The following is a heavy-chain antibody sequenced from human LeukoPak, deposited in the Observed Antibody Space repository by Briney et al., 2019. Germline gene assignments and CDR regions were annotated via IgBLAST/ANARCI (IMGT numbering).Heavy chain of an antibody. Sequence: GGSLRLSCAASGFTFSSYAMSWVRQAPGKGLEWVSCISGSGGSTYYADSVKGRFTISRDNSKNTLYLQMNSLRAEDTAVYYCAKDLMATYYDFWSGYFIDYWGQGTLVTVSS. D-gene: IGHD3-3*01. J-gene: IGHJ4*02. CDR1: GFTFSSYA. V-gene: IGHV3-23*01. CDR3: AKDLMATYYDFWSGYFIDY. CDR2: ISGSGGST.